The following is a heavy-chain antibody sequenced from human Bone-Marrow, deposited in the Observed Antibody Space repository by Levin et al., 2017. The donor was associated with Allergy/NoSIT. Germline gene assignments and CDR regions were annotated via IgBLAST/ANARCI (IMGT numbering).Heavy chain of an antibody. CDR3: ARVTPEYDSSGYHLDY. D-gene: IGHD3-22*01. Sequence: LRLSCTVSGGSISSGDYYWSWIRQPPGKGLEWIGYIYYSGSTYYNPSLKSRVTISVDTSKNQFSLKLSSVTAADTAVYYCARVTPEYDSSGYHLDYWGQGTLVTVSS. V-gene: IGHV4-30-4*01. CDR2: IYYSGST. J-gene: IGHJ4*02. CDR1: GGSISSGDYY.